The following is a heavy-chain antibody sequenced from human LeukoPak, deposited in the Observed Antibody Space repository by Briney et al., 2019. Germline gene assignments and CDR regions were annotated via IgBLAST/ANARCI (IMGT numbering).Heavy chain of an antibody. V-gene: IGHV3-53*05. CDR1: GFIVSDNY. J-gene: IGHJ4*02. CDR3: ARDVISGQMITLGLGF. Sequence: GGSLRLSCAASGFIVSDNYMSWVRQAPGKGLEWVSVIYGGGRTYYADSVKGRFTISRDTSNKTAYLEMNSLRVDDTAVYYCARDVISGQMITLGLGFWGQGTLVTVSS. CDR2: IYGGGRT. D-gene: IGHD1-20*01.